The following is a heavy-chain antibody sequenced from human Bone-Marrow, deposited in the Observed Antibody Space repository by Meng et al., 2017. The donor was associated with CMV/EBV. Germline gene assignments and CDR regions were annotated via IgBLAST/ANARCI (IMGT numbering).Heavy chain of an antibody. CDR3: ARASYELWTGDDAFDI. J-gene: IGHJ3*02. CDR2: IKSDGSDT. D-gene: IGHD3-3*01. Sequence: GGFRRLSCAASGFNFRNYWMHWVRQAPGKGLEWVPRIKSDGSDTSYADSVKGRLTISRDNTKNTLYLQMNSLRAEDTAVYYCARASYELWTGDDAFDIWGQGTMVTVSS. CDR1: GFNFRNYW. V-gene: IGHV3-74*01.